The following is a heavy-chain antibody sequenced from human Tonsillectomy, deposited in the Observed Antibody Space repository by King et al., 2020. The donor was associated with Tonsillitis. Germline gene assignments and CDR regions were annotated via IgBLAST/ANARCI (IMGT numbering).Heavy chain of an antibody. Sequence: VQLQESGPGLVKPSETLSLTCTVSGGSISPYYWSWIRQPPGKGLEWIGYIYYSGSTNYNPSVRSRVTISVDTSKDQFSLSLTSVTAADTAVYYCARRKYDSEGGMVFDIWGQGRMVIVSS. V-gene: IGHV4-59*01. D-gene: IGHD3-22*01. CDR2: IYYSGST. CDR1: GGSISPYY. CDR3: ARRKYDSEGGMVFDI. J-gene: IGHJ3*02.